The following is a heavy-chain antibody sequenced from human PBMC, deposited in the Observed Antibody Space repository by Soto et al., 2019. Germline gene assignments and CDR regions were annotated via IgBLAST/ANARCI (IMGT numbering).Heavy chain of an antibody. D-gene: IGHD6-6*01. CDR2: IYYSGST. V-gene: IGHV4-31*03. CDR3: ARNRVGAARLSHYGMDV. Sequence: TLSLTCTVSGGSISSGGYYWSWIRQHPGKGLEWIGYIYYSGSTYYNPSLKSRVTISVDTSKNQFSLKLSSVTAADTAVYYCARNRVGAARLSHYGMDVWGQGTTVTVSS. CDR1: GGSISSGGYY. J-gene: IGHJ6*02.